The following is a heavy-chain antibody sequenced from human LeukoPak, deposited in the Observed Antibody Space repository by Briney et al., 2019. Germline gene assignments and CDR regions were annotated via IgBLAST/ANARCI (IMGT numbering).Heavy chain of an antibody. J-gene: IGHJ4*02. CDR3: TTDLGTYYHGSQRLIPIDY. CDR2: IKSKTDGETT. CDR1: GFTFTNAW. Sequence: GRSLRLSCVDSGFTFTNAWMSWVRQAPGRGLEWIGRIKSKTDGETTNYAEPVRGRFTISRDDSKSAVYLQMNSLKIEDTAVYYCTTDLGTYYHGSQRLIPIDYWGQGTLVTVSS. D-gene: IGHD3-10*01. V-gene: IGHV3-15*01.